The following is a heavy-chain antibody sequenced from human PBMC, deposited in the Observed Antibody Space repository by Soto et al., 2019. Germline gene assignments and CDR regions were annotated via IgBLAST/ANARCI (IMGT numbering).Heavy chain of an antibody. D-gene: IGHD4-17*01. CDR1: GFTFSSYS. J-gene: IGHJ4*02. Sequence: GGSLRLSCAASGFTFSSYSMNWVRQAPGKGLEWVSYISRSSSTIYYADSVKGRFTISRDNAKNSLYLQMNSLRAEDTAVYYCAKPHRHTVTTSQDLDYWGQGTLVTVSS. V-gene: IGHV3-48*01. CDR3: AKPHRHTVTTSQDLDY. CDR2: ISRSSSTI.